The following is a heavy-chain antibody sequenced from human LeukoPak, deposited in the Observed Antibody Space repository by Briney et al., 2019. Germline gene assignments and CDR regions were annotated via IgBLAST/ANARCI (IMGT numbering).Heavy chain of an antibody. D-gene: IGHD6-13*01. CDR3: ARGQQGVYYYYYYMDV. Sequence: SETLPLTCTVSGGSISSYYWSWIRQPPGKGLEWIGYIYYSGSTNYNPSLKSRVTISVDTSKNQFSLKLSSVTAADTAVYYCARGQQGVYYYYYYMDVWGKGTTVTVSS. V-gene: IGHV4-59*01. CDR2: IYYSGST. CDR1: GGSISSYY. J-gene: IGHJ6*03.